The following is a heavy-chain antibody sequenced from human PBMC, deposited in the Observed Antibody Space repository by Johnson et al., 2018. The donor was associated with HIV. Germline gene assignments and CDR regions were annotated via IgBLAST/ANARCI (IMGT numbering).Heavy chain of an antibody. V-gene: IGHV3-11*01. CDR1: GFTFSDYS. CDR3: ALSYSLDAFDI. J-gene: IGHJ3*02. D-gene: IGHD2-21*01. CDR2: IRSSGSTI. Sequence: QVQLVESGGGLVKPGGSLRVSCAASGFTFSDYSMSWIRQAPGKGLEWVSYIRSSGSTIYYADSVKGRFTISRDNAKNTLYLQMNSLKTEDTAVYYCALSYSLDAFDIWGQGTMVTVSS.